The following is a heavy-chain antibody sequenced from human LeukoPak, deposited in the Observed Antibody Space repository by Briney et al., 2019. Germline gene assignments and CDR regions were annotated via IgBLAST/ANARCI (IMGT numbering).Heavy chain of an antibody. CDR3: ARGHLRYFDWSKSYYFDY. J-gene: IGHJ4*02. CDR2: ISAYNGNT. Sequence: ASVKVSCKASGYTFTSYGISWVRQAPGQGLEWMGWISAYNGNTNYAQKLQGRVTMTTDTSTSTAYMELRSLRSDDTAVYYCARGHLRYFDWSKSYYFDYWGQGTLVTVSS. D-gene: IGHD3-9*01. CDR1: GYTFTSYG. V-gene: IGHV1-18*01.